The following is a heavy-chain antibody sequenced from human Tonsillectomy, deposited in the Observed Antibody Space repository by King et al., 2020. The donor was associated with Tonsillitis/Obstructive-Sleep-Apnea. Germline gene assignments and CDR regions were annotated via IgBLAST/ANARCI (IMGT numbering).Heavy chain of an antibody. CDR1: GFTFSSYA. CDR2: ISYDGSNK. CDR3: ANSPMVRGVMLY. J-gene: IGHJ4*02. V-gene: IGHV3-30*04. D-gene: IGHD3-10*01. Sequence: VQLVESGGGVVQPGRSLRLSCAASGFTFSSYAMHWVRQAPGKGLEWVAVISYDGSNKYYADSVKGRFTISIDNSKNTLYLQMNSLRAEDTAVYYCANSPMVRGVMLYWGQGTLVTVSS.